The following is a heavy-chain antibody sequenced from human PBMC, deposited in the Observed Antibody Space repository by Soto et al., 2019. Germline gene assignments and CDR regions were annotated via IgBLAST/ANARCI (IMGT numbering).Heavy chain of an antibody. Sequence: ASVKVSCKASGYTFTSYAMHWVRQAPGQRLEWMGWINAGNGNTKYSQKFQGRVTITRDTSASTAYMELSSLRSEDTAVYYCARDRILVAEDYYYYYGMDGRGQRTTVTGSS. CDR3: ARDRILVAEDYYYYYGMDG. CDR2: INAGNGNT. V-gene: IGHV1-3*01. CDR1: GYTFTSYA. J-gene: IGHJ6*02. D-gene: IGHD3-22*01.